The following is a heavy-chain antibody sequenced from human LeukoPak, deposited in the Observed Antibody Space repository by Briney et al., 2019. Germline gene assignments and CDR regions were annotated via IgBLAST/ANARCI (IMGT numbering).Heavy chain of an antibody. D-gene: IGHD3/OR15-3a*01. CDR3: ARSHSVWTSFDY. V-gene: IGHV4-59*01. J-gene: IGHJ4*02. Sequence: SETLSLTCTVSGGSISSYYWSWIRQPPGKGLEWIGYIYYSGSTNYNPSLKSRVTIAVDTSKNQFSLKLSSVTAADTAVYYCARSHSVWTSFDYWGQGTLVTVSS. CDR2: IYYSGST. CDR1: GGSISSYY.